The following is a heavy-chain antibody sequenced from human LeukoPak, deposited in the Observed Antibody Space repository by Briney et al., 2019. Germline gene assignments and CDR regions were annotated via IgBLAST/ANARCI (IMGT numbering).Heavy chain of an antibody. CDR2: INTNTGNP. J-gene: IGHJ4*02. V-gene: IGHV7-4-1*02. CDR1: GYTFTSYA. D-gene: IGHD3-10*01. CDR3: ARGSELLWFGELPRPFDY. Sequence: ASVKVSCKASGYTFTSYAMNWVRQAPGQGLEWMGWINTNTGNPTYAQGFTGRFVFSLDTSVSTAYLQISSLKAEDTAVYYCARGSELLWFGELPRPFDYWGQGTLVTVSS.